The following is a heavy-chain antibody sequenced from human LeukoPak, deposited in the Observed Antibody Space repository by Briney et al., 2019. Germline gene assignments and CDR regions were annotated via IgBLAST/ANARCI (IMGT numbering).Heavy chain of an antibody. D-gene: IGHD6-13*01. V-gene: IGHV5-51*01. Sequence: GESLKISCKGSGYSFTNHWIGWVRQMSGKGLEWMGIIYPGDSDTRYSPSFQGQVTISADKSISTAYLQWSSLKASDTAMYYCARNRGDSSWRTGFVDYWGQGTLVTVSS. CDR2: IYPGDSDT. CDR3: ARNRGDSSWRTGFVDY. CDR1: GYSFTNHW. J-gene: IGHJ4*02.